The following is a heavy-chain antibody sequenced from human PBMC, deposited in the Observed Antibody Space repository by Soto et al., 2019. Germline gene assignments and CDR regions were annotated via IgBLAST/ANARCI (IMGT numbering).Heavy chain of an antibody. D-gene: IGHD3-9*01. CDR2: INHSGST. Sequence: QVQLQQWGAGLLKPSETLSLTCAVYGGSFSGYYWSWIRQPPGKGLEWIGEINHSGSTNYNPSLKSRVTISVDTSKNQFSLKLSSVNAADTAVYYCARGVLRYFDWLLRQTWFDPWGQGTLVTVSS. J-gene: IGHJ5*02. CDR3: ARGVLRYFDWLLRQTWFDP. CDR1: GGSFSGYY. V-gene: IGHV4-34*01.